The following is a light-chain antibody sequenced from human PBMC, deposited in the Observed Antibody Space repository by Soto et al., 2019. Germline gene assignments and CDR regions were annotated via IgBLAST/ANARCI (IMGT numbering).Light chain of an antibody. V-gene: IGLV2-11*01. CDR2: DVN. J-gene: IGLJ1*01. Sequence: QSALTQPRSVSGSPGQSVTVSCTGTSSDVGADDFVSWYQQHPGKAPKLVIFDVNKRPSGVPDRFSGSRSGNTASLSISGLRAEDEADYDCCSYPDNYTLYVFGTGTKLTGL. CDR3: CSYPDNYTLYV. CDR1: SSDVGADDF.